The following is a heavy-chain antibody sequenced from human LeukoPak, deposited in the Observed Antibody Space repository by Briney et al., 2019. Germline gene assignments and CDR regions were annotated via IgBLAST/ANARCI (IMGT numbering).Heavy chain of an antibody. CDR3: VGGRAILVVPVAIGL. J-gene: IGHJ1*01. D-gene: IGHD2-2*01. CDR1: GFTFSSYG. CDR2: IRYDGSNK. Sequence: GRSLRLSRAASGFTFSSYGMHWVRDAPGKGLEGVAFIRYDGSNKYYADSVKGQFTIARDHFQNPRYQQIDSLKTEGTGFFYCVGGRAILVVPVAIGLWGQGTLVTVSS. V-gene: IGHV3-30*02.